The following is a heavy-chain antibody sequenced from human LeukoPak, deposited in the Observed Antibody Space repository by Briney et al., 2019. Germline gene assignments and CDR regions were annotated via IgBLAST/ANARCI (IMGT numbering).Heavy chain of an antibody. CDR2: IRSKAYGGTT. D-gene: IGHD5-18*01. CDR1: GFTFSSYA. Sequence: GGSLRLSCAASGFTFSSYAMSWVRQAPGEGLEWVGFIRSKAYGGTTEYAASVKGRFTISRDDSKSIAYLQMNSLKTEDTAVYYCTRVGGYSYGPGAFDIWGQGTMVTVSS. V-gene: IGHV3-49*04. CDR3: TRVGGYSYGPGAFDI. J-gene: IGHJ3*02.